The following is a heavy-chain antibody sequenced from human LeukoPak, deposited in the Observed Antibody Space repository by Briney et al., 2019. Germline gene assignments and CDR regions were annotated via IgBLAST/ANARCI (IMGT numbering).Heavy chain of an antibody. V-gene: IGHV3-30*02. Sequence: GGSLRLSCAASGFTFSSYGMHWVRQAPGKGLEWVAFIRYDGSNKYYADSVKGRFTISRDNSKNTLYLQMNSLRAEDTAVYYCAKDLYNYYGSGSYRYFDYWGRGTLVTVSS. J-gene: IGHJ4*02. CDR3: AKDLYNYYGSGSYRYFDY. D-gene: IGHD3-10*01. CDR1: GFTFSSYG. CDR2: IRYDGSNK.